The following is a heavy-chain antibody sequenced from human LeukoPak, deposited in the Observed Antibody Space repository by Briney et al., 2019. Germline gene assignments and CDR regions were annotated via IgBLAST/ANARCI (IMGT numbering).Heavy chain of an antibody. J-gene: IGHJ4*02. CDR3: ARDHAGSGRAFDN. Sequence: GGSLRLSCAVSGFSFSNYGVHWVRQAPGKGLEWVALLSSGGINKHYADSVKGRFIISRDNSMNTLYLQMNSLRVEDTAVYYCARDHAGSGRAFDNWGQGTLVTVSS. D-gene: IGHD2-15*01. CDR1: GFSFSNYG. CDR2: LSSGGINK. V-gene: IGHV3-30*03.